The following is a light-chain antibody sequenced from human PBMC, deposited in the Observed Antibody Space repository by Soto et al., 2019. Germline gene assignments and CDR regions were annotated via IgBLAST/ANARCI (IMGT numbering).Light chain of an antibody. Sequence: VLTQSPGTLSLSPGESATLSCGASQTVSITYLTWYQQKPGQPPRLLIYNASNRTTGIPARFSGSGSGTDFTLTISSLEPEDFAVYYCQQRGDWPPITFGQGTRLEIK. J-gene: IGKJ5*01. V-gene: IGKV3-11*01. CDR2: NAS. CDR1: QTVSITY. CDR3: QQRGDWPPIT.